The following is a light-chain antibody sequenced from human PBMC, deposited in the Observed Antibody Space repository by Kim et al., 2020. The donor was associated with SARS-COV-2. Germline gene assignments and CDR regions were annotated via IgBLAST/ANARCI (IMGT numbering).Light chain of an antibody. CDR1: QTISKL. J-gene: IGKJ2*01. V-gene: IGKV1-5*01. CDR3: QQYRGYPYP. CDR2: DAS. Sequence: SASVGDRVTITCRANQTISKLLAWYQQKPGKAHKLLIYDASSLDSGVPLRFRGSWSGTVFSLTISSLQPDDFVTYFCQQYRGYPYPFGQGTKLEIK.